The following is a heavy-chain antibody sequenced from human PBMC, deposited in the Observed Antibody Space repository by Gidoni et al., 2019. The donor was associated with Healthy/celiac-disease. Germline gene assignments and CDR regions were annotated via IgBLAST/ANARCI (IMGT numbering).Heavy chain of an antibody. CDR2: IYYSGST. Sequence: QVQLQESGPGLVKPSETLSLTCTVSGGSISSYYWSWIRQPPGKGLEWIGYIYYSGSTNYNPTLKSRVTISVDTSKNQFPLKLSSVTAADTAVYYCARVGLEARRGWFDPWGQGTLVTVSS. CDR3: ARVGLEARRGWFDP. J-gene: IGHJ5*02. D-gene: IGHD6-6*01. CDR1: GGSISSYY. V-gene: IGHV4-59*01.